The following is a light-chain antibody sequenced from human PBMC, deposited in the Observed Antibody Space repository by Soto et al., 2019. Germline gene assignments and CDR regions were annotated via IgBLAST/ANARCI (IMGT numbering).Light chain of an antibody. V-gene: IGKV3-20*01. J-gene: IGKJ5*01. CDR1: QSVSSGY. CDR2: DAS. Sequence: EIVLTQSPGTLSLSPGERATLSCRASQSVSSGYLAWFQQKPGQAPRLLIYDASSRATGIPDRFSGSGSGTDFTLTISRLEPEDFAVYYCQQYVTSPITFGQGTRLEIK. CDR3: QQYVTSPIT.